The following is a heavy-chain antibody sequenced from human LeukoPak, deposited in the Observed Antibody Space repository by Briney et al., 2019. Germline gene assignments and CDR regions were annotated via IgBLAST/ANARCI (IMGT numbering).Heavy chain of an antibody. J-gene: IGHJ4*02. Sequence: SDTLSLTCALYGGSFSVYYWSWLRQPPGKGLEWIGEINHSGSTNHNPSLKSRVTISVDTSKDQFSLKLSSVTAADTAVYCCARAATETDSSGRIDYWGQGTLVTVSS. D-gene: IGHD3-22*01. CDR1: GGSFSVYY. V-gene: IGHV4-34*01. CDR3: ARAATETDSSGRIDY. CDR2: INHSGST.